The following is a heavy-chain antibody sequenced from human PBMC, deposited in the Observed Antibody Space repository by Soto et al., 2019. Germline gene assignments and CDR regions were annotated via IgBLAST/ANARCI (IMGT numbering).Heavy chain of an antibody. CDR1: GGSISSYY. J-gene: IGHJ4*02. D-gene: IGHD3-10*01. CDR2: IYTSGST. Sequence: QVQLQESGPGLLKPSETLSLTCPVSGGSISSYYLTWIRQPSGKGLEWIGRIYTSGSTNYNPSLKSRVTMSVDTSKNQFSLKLSSVTAADTAVYYCARDLKFGQADYWGQGSQVTVSS. CDR3: ARDLKFGQADY. V-gene: IGHV4-4*07.